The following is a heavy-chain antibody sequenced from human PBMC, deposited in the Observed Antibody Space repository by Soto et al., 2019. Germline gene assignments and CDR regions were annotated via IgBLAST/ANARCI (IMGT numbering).Heavy chain of an antibody. V-gene: IGHV4-30-4*01. CDR2: IYNNGGS. CDR3: VGTGTADDY. CDR1: GASVTSGDYY. D-gene: IGHD2-21*02. J-gene: IGHJ4*02. Sequence: QVLLQESGPGLVKPSQTLSLTCTVSGASVTSGDYYWSCSRQPPGKGLEWIGYIYNNGGSYYNPSLKGRLTISIDTSKNHFSLKLKSVTAADTAIYYCVGTGTADDYWGRGTLVTVSS.